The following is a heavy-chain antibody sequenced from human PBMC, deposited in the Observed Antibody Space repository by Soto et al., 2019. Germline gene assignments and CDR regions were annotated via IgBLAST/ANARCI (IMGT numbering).Heavy chain of an antibody. V-gene: IGHV4-39*01. Sequence: SETLSLTCTVSGGSISSSRYYWGWIRQPPGKGLEWIGSIYYSGSTYYNPSLKSRVTISVDTSKNQFSLKLSSVTAADTAVYYCASSGWWYFDYWGQGTLVTVSS. D-gene: IGHD6-19*01. CDR2: IYYSGST. J-gene: IGHJ4*02. CDR1: GGSISSSRYY. CDR3: ASSGWWYFDY.